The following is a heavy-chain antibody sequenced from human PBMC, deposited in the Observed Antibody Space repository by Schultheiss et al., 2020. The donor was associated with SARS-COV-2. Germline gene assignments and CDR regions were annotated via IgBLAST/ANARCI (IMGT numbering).Heavy chain of an antibody. Sequence: GESLKISCAASGFTFSSYAMHWVRQAPGKGLEWVAVISYDGSNKYYADSVKGRFTISRDNSKNTLYLQMNSLRAEDTAVYYCAKDAYGTTMVRGVSNWFDPWGQGTLVTVSS. CDR2: ISYDGSNK. J-gene: IGHJ5*02. CDR3: AKDAYGTTMVRGVSNWFDP. V-gene: IGHV3-30*04. CDR1: GFTFSSYA. D-gene: IGHD3-10*01.